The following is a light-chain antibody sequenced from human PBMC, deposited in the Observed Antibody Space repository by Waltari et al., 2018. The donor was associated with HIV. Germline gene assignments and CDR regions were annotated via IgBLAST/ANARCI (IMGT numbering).Light chain of an antibody. Sequence: DIVLTQTPLSSLVTVGQPASISCTSSESLVHSNGDTYLNWLQQRPGQAPRLLMYKVSYRFSGVPDRFSAGGAGTHFTLSINRVEPEDVGFYFCMQATAFPRTFGQGTKV. CDR1: ESLVHSNGDTY. CDR3: MQATAFPRT. J-gene: IGKJ1*01. CDR2: KVS. V-gene: IGKV2-24*01.